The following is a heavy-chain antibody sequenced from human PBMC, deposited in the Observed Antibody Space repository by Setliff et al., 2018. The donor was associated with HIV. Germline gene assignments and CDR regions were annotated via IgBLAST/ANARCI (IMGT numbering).Heavy chain of an antibody. CDR1: GGSISSGSYY. V-gene: IGHV4-61*02. CDR2: IYTSGST. J-gene: IGHJ4*02. Sequence: SETLSLTCTVSGGSISSGSYYWSWIRQPAGKGLEWIGRIYTSGSTNYNPSLKSRVTISIDTSKNQFSLKLSSVTAADTAVYFCARGRGSSCSWPIDYWGQGTLVTVSS. CDR3: ARGRGSSCSWPIDY. D-gene: IGHD6-13*01.